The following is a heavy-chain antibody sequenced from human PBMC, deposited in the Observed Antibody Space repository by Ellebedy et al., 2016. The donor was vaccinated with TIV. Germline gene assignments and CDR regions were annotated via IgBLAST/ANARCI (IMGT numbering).Heavy chain of an antibody. CDR3: ARDRLSKALDP. V-gene: IGHV3-30-3*01. CDR2: ISHDGNNK. CDR1: GFTFRSYA. J-gene: IGHJ5*02. Sequence: GESLKISXAASGFTFRSYAMHWVRQAPGKGLEWVAVISHDGNNKHYEDSVMGRFTISRDNSKNTLYLQMNSLRPEDTAMYYCARDRLSKALDPWGQGTLVTVSS.